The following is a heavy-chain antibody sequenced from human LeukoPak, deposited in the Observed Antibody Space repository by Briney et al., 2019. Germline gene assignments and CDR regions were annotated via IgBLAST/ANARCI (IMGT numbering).Heavy chain of an antibody. CDR3: ARTFAVWYFDL. Sequence: PGGSLRLSCAASGFTFSSYSMNWVRQAPGQGLEWVSYISSSSSTIYYADSVTGRFTISRDNAKNSLYPQMNSLRAEDTAVYYCARTFAVWYFDLWGRGTLVTVSS. CDR2: ISSSSSTI. V-gene: IGHV3-48*01. J-gene: IGHJ2*01. CDR1: GFTFSSYS. D-gene: IGHD3-10*01.